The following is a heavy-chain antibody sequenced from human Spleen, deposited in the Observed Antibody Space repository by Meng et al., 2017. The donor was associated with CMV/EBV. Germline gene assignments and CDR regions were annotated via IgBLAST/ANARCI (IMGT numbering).Heavy chain of an antibody. CDR1: GFTFSSYT. CDR3: TTGDYDFWSGYSTWRFSY. V-gene: IGHV3-15*01. J-gene: IGHJ4*02. Sequence: GGSLRLSCAASGFTFSSYTMSWVRQAPGKGLEWVGRIKSKTDGGTTDYAAPVKGRFTISRDDSKNTLYLQMNSLKTEDTAVYYCTTGDYDFWSGYSTWRFSYWGQGTLVTVSS. CDR2: IKSKTDGGTT. D-gene: IGHD3-3*01.